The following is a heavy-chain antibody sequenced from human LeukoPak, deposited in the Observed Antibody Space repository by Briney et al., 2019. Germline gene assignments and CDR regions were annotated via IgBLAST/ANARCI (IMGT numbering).Heavy chain of an antibody. CDR2: IGSDGST. J-gene: IGHJ4*02. D-gene: IGHD3-10*01. V-gene: IGHV3-66*01. CDR1: GFTVSSNY. CDR3: ESSLWDFDC. Sequence: GGSLRLSCAASGFTVSSNYMSWVRQAPGKGLEWVTVIGSDGSTYYAESVKGRFTTSRDNSKNTLFLQMNSLRAEDTAVYYCESSLWDFDCWGQGAPVTVSS.